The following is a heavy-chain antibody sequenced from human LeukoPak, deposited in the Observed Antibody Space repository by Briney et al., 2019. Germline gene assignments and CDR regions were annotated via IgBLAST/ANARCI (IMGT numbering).Heavy chain of an antibody. CDR1: GGSISSYY. Sequence: ETLSLTCTVSGGSISSYYWSWIRQPPGKGLEWVANIKQDGSEKYYVDSVKGRFTISRDNAKNSLYLQMNSLRAEDTAVYYCARVGRFLEWLSPFDYWGQGTLVTVSS. CDR3: ARVGRFLEWLSPFDY. D-gene: IGHD3-3*01. V-gene: IGHV3-7*01. J-gene: IGHJ4*02. CDR2: IKQDGSEK.